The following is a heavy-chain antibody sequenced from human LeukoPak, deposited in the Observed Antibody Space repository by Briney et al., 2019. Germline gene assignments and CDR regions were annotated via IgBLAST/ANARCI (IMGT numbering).Heavy chain of an antibody. V-gene: IGHV3-30-3*01. J-gene: IGHJ4*02. Sequence: GGSLRLSCAASGFTFSSYAMHWVRQAPGKGLEWVAVISYDGSNKYYADSVKGRFTISRDNSKNTLYLQMNSLRAEDTAVYYCARDGDYDFWSGYYYCFDYWGQGTLVTVSS. D-gene: IGHD3-3*01. CDR2: ISYDGSNK. CDR1: GFTFSSYA. CDR3: ARDGDYDFWSGYYYCFDY.